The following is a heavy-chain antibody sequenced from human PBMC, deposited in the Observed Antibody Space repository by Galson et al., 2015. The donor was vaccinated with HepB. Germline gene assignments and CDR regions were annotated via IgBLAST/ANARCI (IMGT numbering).Heavy chain of an antibody. CDR1: GFTFSTYG. D-gene: IGHD6-13*01. Sequence: SLRLSCAASGFTFSTYGMHWVHQAPGKGLEWVAVIWFDGSNKDCLDSVRGRFTISRDNSKNMLFLEMNSLRDEDTATYYCARSPSRSWGEWFGNWGPGTMV. CDR2: IWFDGSNK. J-gene: IGHJ3*02. V-gene: IGHV3-33*01. CDR3: ARSPSRSWGEWFGN.